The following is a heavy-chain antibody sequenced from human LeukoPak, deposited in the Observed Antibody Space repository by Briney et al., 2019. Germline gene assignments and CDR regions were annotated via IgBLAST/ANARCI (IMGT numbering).Heavy chain of an antibody. Sequence: PSETLSLTCTVSGYSTSSGYYWGWIRPPPGKGLEWIGSIYHSGSTYYNPSLKSRVTISVDTSKNQFSLKLSSVTAANTAVYYCARALPWGIVVVPAPIPGWFDAWGQGTLVTVAS. CDR1: GYSTSSGYY. J-gene: IGHJ5*02. CDR3: ARALPWGIVVVPAPIPGWFDA. D-gene: IGHD2-2*02. V-gene: IGHV4-38-2*02. CDR2: IYHSGST.